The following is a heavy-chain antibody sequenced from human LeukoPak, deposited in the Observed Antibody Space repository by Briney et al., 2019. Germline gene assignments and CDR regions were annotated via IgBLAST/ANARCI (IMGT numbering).Heavy chain of an antibody. V-gene: IGHV4-34*01. J-gene: IGHJ4*02. CDR3: ARDGYFDWLSPQKYFDY. CDR2: INHSGST. Sequence: PSETLSLTCAVYGGSFSGHYWSWIRQPPGKGLEWIGEINHSGSTNYNPSLKSRVTISVDTSKNQFSLKLSSVTAADTAVYYCARDGYFDWLSPQKYFDYWGQGTLVTVSS. CDR1: GGSFSGHY. D-gene: IGHD3-9*01.